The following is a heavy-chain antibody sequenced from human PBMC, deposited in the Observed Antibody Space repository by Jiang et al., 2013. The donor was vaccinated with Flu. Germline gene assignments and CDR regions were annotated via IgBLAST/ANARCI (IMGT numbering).Heavy chain of an antibody. CDR1: GYSISSGYY. Sequence: LLKPSETLSLTCTVSGYSISSGYYWGWIRQPPGKGLEWIGSIYHSGSTYYNPSLKSRVTISVDTSKNQFSLKLSSVTAADTAVYYCARDLMVGATHFDYWGQGTLVTVSS. CDR2: IYHSGST. D-gene: IGHD1-26*01. J-gene: IGHJ4*02. CDR3: ARDLMVGATHFDY. V-gene: IGHV4-38-2*02.